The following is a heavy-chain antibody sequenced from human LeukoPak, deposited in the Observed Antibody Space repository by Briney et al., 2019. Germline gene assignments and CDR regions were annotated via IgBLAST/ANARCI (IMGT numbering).Heavy chain of an antibody. CDR3: ARGDSSTGSQNWFDP. CDR2: ISGSGGST. J-gene: IGHJ5*02. CDR1: GFTFSSYA. Sequence: GGSLRLSCAASGFTFSSYAMSWVRQAPGKGLEWVSAISGSGGSTYYADSVKGRFTISRDNSKNTLYLQMNSLRAEDTAVYYCARGDSSTGSQNWFDPWGQGTLVTVSS. V-gene: IGHV3-23*01. D-gene: IGHD6-6*01.